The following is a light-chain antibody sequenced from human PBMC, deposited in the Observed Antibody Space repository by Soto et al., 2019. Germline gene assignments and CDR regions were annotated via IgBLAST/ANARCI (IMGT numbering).Light chain of an antibody. CDR2: GAS. V-gene: IGKV3-20*01. J-gene: IGKJ1*01. Sequence: VLTQYTGTLSLSPGERATLSCRASQSVRSDYLAWYQQKPGQAPRLLIYGASSRATGIPDRFSGSGSGADFTLTISRLEPEDFAVYYCQEYGSSPWTFG. CDR1: QSVRSDY. CDR3: QEYGSSPWT.